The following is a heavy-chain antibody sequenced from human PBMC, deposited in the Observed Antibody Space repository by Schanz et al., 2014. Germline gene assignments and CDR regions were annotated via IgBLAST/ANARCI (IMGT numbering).Heavy chain of an antibody. CDR2: IGVDGTTT. Sequence: EVQLLESGGGLAEPGGSLRLSCLASGFAFSSYGMNWLRQAPGKGLEWVSVIGVDGTTTYYADSVKGRFTISRDNSKNTLYLQMNSLRPEDTAVYYCAKYRRYYRVSGSYRELEYWGQGTLVTVSS. J-gene: IGHJ4*01. CDR1: GFAFSSYG. V-gene: IGHV3-23*01. D-gene: IGHD3-10*01. CDR3: AKYRRYYRVSGSYRELEY.